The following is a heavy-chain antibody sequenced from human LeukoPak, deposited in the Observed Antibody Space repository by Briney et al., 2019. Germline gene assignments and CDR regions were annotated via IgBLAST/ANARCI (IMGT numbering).Heavy chain of an antibody. V-gene: IGHV1-2*02. CDR2: INPNSGAT. CDR1: GYTFTGYF. Sequence: GASVKVSCKASGYTFTGYFMHWVRQAPGQGLEWMVWINPNSGATKYAQNFQGRVTMTRDTSISTTYMELSRLTSDDTAVYYCVRGRVFVDYWGQGTLVTVSS. J-gene: IGHJ4*02. CDR3: VRGRVFVDY. D-gene: IGHD6-6*01.